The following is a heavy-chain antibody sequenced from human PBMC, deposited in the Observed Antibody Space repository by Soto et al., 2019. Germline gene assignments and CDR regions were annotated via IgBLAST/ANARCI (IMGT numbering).Heavy chain of an antibody. V-gene: IGHV3-7*01. J-gene: IGHJ4*02. CDR1: GFAFSRYW. CDR3: ASWIRNSEVAPGY. D-gene: IGHD3-3*01. CDR2: IKEDGSER. Sequence: GSLRLSCAASGFAFSRYWMSWVRQAPGKGLEWVANIKEDGSERYYVDSVKGRFTISRDNAENSLFLQMSSLRAEDTAVYYCASWIRNSEVAPGYWGQGILVTVS.